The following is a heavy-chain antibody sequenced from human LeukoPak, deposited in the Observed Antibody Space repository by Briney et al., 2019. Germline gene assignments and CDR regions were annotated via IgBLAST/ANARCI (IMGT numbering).Heavy chain of an antibody. V-gene: IGHV4-59*08. CDR2: IYYSGST. CDR3: ARYSLGGTHVPWFDH. D-gene: IGHD3-16*01. Sequence: SETLSPTCTLSGGSPSIYYWSCIRHPPGRGLGWGGYIYYSGSTQYNPPLKSRVTISVDTSKNQCPLKLSSVPGADPAVYYCARYSLGGTHVPWFDHWGQGTRVTVSS. CDR1: GGSPSIYY. J-gene: IGHJ5*02.